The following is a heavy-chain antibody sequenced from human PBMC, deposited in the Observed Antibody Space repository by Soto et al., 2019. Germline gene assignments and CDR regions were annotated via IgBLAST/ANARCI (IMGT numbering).Heavy chain of an antibody. CDR3: YGSGSYRGRFDY. D-gene: IGHD3-10*01. CDR2: IYHGGST. CDR1: GYSISSGYY. Sequence: SETLSLTCAVSGYSISSGYYCGWIRQPPGKGLEWIGSIYHGGSTYYNPSLKSRVTISVDTSKNQFSLKLSSVTAADTAVYYCYGSGSYRGRFDYWGQGTLVTVSS. J-gene: IGHJ4*02. V-gene: IGHV4-38-2*01.